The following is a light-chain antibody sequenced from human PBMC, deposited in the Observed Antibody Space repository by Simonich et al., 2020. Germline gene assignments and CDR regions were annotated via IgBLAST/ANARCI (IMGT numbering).Light chain of an antibody. CDR2: DVS. CDR1: SSDVGGYNY. Sequence: QSALTQPASVSGSPGQSITISCPGTSSDVGGYNYVSWYQQHPGKAPKLMIYDVSKRPSGVSKRFSGSKSGNTASLTISGLQAEDEAEYYCSSYTSSSTWVFGGGTKLTVL. J-gene: IGLJ3*02. V-gene: IGLV2-14*01. CDR3: SSYTSSSTWV.